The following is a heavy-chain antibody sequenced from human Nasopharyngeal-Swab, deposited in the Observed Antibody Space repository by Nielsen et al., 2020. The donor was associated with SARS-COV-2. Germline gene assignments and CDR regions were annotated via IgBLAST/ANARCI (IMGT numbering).Heavy chain of an antibody. CDR1: GFTFSSYW. V-gene: IGHV3-7*01. D-gene: IGHD4-11*01. J-gene: IGHJ4*02. CDR2: IKQDGSEK. CDR3: ATDGYSFGYDRGY. Sequence: GESLKISCAGSGFTFSSYWMTWVRQAPGKGLEWVANIKQDGSEKYYIDSVKGRFTISRDNAKSSLFLEMNSLRVEDTALYYCATDGYSFGYDRGYWGQGTLVIVSS.